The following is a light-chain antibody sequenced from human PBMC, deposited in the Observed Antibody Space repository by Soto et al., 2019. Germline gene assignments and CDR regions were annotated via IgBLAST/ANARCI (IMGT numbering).Light chain of an antibody. CDR3: AAWDATLNGL. CDR1: SSNIGSNT. J-gene: IGLJ2*01. V-gene: IGLV1-44*01. CDR2: SNN. Sequence: QPVLTQPPSASGTPGQRVTISCSGSSSNIGSNTVNWYQQVPGTAPKLLIYSNNQRPSGVPDRFSGSKSGTSASPAISGLQSEDEADYYCAAWDATLNGLFGGGTKLTVL.